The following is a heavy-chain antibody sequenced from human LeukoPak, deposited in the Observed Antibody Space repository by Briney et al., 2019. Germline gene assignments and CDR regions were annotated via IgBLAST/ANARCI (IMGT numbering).Heavy chain of an antibody. D-gene: IGHD5-18*01. Sequence: PSLTLSLTCTVSGGSISSGGYYWSWIRQPPGKGLEWIGYIYHSGSTYYNPSLKSRVTISVDRSKNQFSLKLSSVTAADTAVYYCARDPVRGYSSGYWGQGTLVTVSS. V-gene: IGHV4-30-2*01. J-gene: IGHJ4*02. CDR3: ARDPVRGYSSGY. CDR1: GGSISSGGYY. CDR2: IYHSGST.